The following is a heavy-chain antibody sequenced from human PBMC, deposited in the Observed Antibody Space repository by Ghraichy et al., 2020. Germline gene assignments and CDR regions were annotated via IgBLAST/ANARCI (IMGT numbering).Heavy chain of an antibody. CDR3: ARSRAWLKNGMDV. Sequence: ESLSLTCAVYGGSFSGYYWSWIRQPPGKGLEWIGEINHSGSTNYNPSLKSRVTISVDTSKNQFSLKLSSVTAADTAVYYCARSRAWLKNGMDVWGQGTTVTVSS. V-gene: IGHV4-34*01. D-gene: IGHD5-24*01. J-gene: IGHJ6*02. CDR2: INHSGST. CDR1: GGSFSGYY.